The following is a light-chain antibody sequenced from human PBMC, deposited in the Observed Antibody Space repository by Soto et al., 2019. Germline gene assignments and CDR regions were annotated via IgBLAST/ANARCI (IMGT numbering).Light chain of an antibody. CDR3: CSYAGGYTHAV. V-gene: IGLV2-11*01. CDR2: DVS. Sequence: QSALTQPASVSGSPGQSITISCTGTSGDVGGYDYVSWYQQHPGKAPKLMIYDVSKRPSGVPDRFSGSKSGNTASLTISGLQAEDEADYYCCSYAGGYTHAVFGGGTKLTVL. J-gene: IGLJ2*01. CDR1: SGDVGGYDY.